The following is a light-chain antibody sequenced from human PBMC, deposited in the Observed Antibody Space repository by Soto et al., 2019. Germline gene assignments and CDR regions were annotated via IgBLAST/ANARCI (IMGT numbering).Light chain of an antibody. J-gene: IGKJ1*01. CDR2: GAS. CDR1: QSVTSTY. CDR3: QNYGNSPWT. V-gene: IGKV3-20*01. Sequence: EIVLAPSPGTPALSSGERATPFCRASQSVTSTYVAWVQQKPGQAPRLLIYGASNRATGIPDRFSGSGSETDFTLTISGLEPEDFAVYYCQNYGNSPWTFGQGTKVDIK.